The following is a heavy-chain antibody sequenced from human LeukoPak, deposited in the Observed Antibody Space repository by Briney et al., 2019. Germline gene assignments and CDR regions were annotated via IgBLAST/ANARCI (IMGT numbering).Heavy chain of an antibody. V-gene: IGHV3-21*01. CDR3: ARSSPHCSSTSCYNDAFDI. D-gene: IGHD2-2*02. J-gene: IGHJ3*02. CDR1: GFTFSSYS. CDR2: ISSSSSYT. Sequence: PGGSLRLSCAASGFTFSSYSMNWVRQAPGKGLEWVSSISSSSSYTYYADSVKGRFTISRDNAKNTLHLQMNSLRAEDTAVYYCARSSPHCSSTSCYNDAFDIWGQGTMVTVSS.